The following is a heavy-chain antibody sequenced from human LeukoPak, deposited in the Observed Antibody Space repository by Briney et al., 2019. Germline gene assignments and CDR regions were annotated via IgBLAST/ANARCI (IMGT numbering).Heavy chain of an antibody. J-gene: IGHJ3*02. Sequence: SETLSLTCTVSGGSISSYYWSWIRQPPGKGLEWIGNIYDRGSTKYNPSLKSRVTISVDTSKNQFSLKLSSVTAADTAVYYCARPSELYYDIFNGYSANDAFDIWGQGTMVTVSS. CDR1: GGSISSYY. CDR3: ARPSELYYDIFNGYSANDAFDI. D-gene: IGHD3-9*01. V-gene: IGHV4-59*08. CDR2: IYDRGST.